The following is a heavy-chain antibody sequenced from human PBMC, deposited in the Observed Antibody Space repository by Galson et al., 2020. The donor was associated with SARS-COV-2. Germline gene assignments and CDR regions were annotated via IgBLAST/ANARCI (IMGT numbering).Heavy chain of an antibody. CDR1: GGSTNSYY. Sequence: SETLSLTCTVSGGSTNSYYWSWIRQPPGKGLEWIGNFYHGGSTNYNSSLKSRVTISVDTSKNQLSLEVSSVTAADTAIYYCARVPGHDYIPNWYFDLWGRGTLVTVSS. D-gene: IGHD4-4*01. CDR2: FYHGGST. J-gene: IGHJ2*01. V-gene: IGHV4-59*01. CDR3: ARVPGHDYIPNWYFDL.